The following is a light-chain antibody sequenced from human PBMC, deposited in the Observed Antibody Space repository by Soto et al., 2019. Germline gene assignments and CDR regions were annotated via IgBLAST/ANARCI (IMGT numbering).Light chain of an antibody. CDR3: WSYAGSSTYV. Sequence: SVLAQPPSGTGSSGRSITNPCTGSSSDVGSYTLVSWYQQHPGKVPKLMIYEVSKRPSGVSVRFSGSRSGNTASLTISGLQAEDEADYFCWSYAGSSTYVFGTGTKVTVL. J-gene: IGLJ1*01. CDR2: EVS. V-gene: IGLV2-23*02. CDR1: SSDVGSYTL.